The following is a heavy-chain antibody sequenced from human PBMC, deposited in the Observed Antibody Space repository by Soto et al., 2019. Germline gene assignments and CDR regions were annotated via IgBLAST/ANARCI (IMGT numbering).Heavy chain of an antibody. D-gene: IGHD6-19*01. CDR2: ISYDGSNK. V-gene: IGHV3-30*18. J-gene: IGHJ4*02. CDR3: AKDGGASSGTFDY. Sequence: PGGSLRLSCAASGFTFSSYGMHWVRQAPGKGLEWVAVISYDGSNKYYADSVKGRFTISRDNSKNTLYLQMNSLRAEDTAVYYCAKDGGASSGTFDYWGQGNLVTVSS. CDR1: GFTFSSYG.